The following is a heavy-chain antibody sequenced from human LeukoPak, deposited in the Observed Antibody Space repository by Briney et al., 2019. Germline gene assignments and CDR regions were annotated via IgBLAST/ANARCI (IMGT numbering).Heavy chain of an antibody. D-gene: IGHD3-9*01. CDR2: IIPIFGTA. Sequence: GASVKVSCKASGGTFSSYAISWVRQAPGQGLEWMGGIIPIFGTANYAQKFQGRVTITADESTSTAYMELSSLRSEDTAVYYCAATTGYLYYYYYMDVWGKGTTVTISS. J-gene: IGHJ6*03. CDR3: AATTGYLYYYYYMDV. V-gene: IGHV1-69*13. CDR1: GGTFSSYA.